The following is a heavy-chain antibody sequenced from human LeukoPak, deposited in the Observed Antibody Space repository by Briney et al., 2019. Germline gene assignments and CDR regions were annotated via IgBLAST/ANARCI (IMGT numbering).Heavy chain of an antibody. D-gene: IGHD3-16*01. CDR1: GGSISSTY. CDR3: AGLGGSRDFDY. CDR2: IYSSGST. V-gene: IGHV4-59*08. Sequence: SETLSLTCTVSGGSISSTYWSWIRQPPGKGLEWIGYIYSSGSTSYNPSLKSRVTISVDTSKNQFSLRLKFVTAADTAVYYCAGLGGSRDFDYWGQGTLVTVSS. J-gene: IGHJ4*02.